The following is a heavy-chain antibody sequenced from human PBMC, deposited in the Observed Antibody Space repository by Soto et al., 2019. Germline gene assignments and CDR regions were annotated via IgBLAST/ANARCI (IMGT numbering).Heavy chain of an antibody. V-gene: IGHV4-4*02. J-gene: IGHJ6*02. Sequence: PSETLSLTCAVSGGSISSSNWWSWVRQPTGKGLEWIGEIYHSGSTNYNPSLKSPVTISVDKSKNQFSLKLSSVTAADTDVYYCARDSHSSGYPGDYYYGMDVWGQGTTVTVSS. CDR3: ARDSHSSGYPGDYYYGMDV. CDR1: GGSISSSNW. CDR2: IYHSGST. D-gene: IGHD3-22*01.